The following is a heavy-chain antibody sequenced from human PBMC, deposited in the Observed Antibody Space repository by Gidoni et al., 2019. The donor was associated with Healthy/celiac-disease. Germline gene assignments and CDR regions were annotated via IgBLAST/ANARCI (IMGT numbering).Heavy chain of an antibody. CDR2: ISYDGSNK. J-gene: IGHJ4*02. Sequence: HVQLVESGGGVVHPGRSLRLSCAASGFTFSSYGMHWVRQAPGKGLEWVAVISYDGSNKYYADTVKGRFTISRDNSKNKLYLQMNSLRAEDTAVYYCAKDSTIFGVVISWYFDYWGQGTLVTVSS. V-gene: IGHV3-30*18. CDR1: GFTFSSYG. CDR3: AKDSTIFGVVISWYFDY. D-gene: IGHD3-3*01.